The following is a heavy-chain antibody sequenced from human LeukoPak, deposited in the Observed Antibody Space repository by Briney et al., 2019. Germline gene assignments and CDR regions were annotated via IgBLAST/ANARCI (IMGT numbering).Heavy chain of an antibody. Sequence: GGSLRLSCAASGFTFSSYWMHWVRQAPGKGLVWVSRINSDGSSTSYADSVKGRFTISRDNAKNTLYLQMNSLRAEDTAVYYCAKDDYDSSGYYFNYYYYYMDVWGKGTTVTVSS. V-gene: IGHV3-74*01. CDR1: GFTFSSYW. CDR2: INSDGSST. D-gene: IGHD3-22*01. J-gene: IGHJ6*03. CDR3: AKDDYDSSGYYFNYYYYYMDV.